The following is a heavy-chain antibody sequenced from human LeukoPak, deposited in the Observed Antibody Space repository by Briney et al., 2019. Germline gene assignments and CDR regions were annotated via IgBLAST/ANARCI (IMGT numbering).Heavy chain of an antibody. CDR3: ARHISGGYYYDSSGCYYFDY. CDR2: IYYSGST. CDR1: GGSISSSSYY. Sequence: SETLSLTCTVSGGSISSSSYYWGWIRQPPGKGLEWIGSIYYSGSTYYNPSLKSRVTISVDTSKNQFSLKLSSVTAADTAVYYCARHISGGYYYDSSGCYYFDYWGQGTLVTVSS. V-gene: IGHV4-39*01. D-gene: IGHD3-22*01. J-gene: IGHJ4*02.